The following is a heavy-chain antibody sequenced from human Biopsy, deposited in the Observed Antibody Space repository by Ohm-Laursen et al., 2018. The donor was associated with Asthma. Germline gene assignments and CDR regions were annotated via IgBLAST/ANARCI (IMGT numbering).Heavy chain of an antibody. CDR1: GFTVSSSA. Sequence: SLRLSCTASGFTVSSSAMSWVRQAPGKGLERVSAITGSGGTTYYADSMRGRFTISRDNSKSTLFLQMDSLCAEDTAVYYCAKDFRGIAVAGDRGFDYWGQGTLVTVSS. CDR2: ITGSGGTT. V-gene: IGHV3-23*01. J-gene: IGHJ4*02. CDR3: AKDFRGIAVAGDRGFDY. D-gene: IGHD6-19*01.